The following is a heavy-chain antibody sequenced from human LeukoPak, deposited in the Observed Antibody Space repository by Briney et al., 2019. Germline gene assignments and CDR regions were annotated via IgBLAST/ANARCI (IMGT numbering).Heavy chain of an antibody. CDR2: ISSSSSTI. V-gene: IGHV3-48*04. Sequence: PGGSLRLSCAASGFTFSSYSMNWVRQAPGKGLEWVSYISSSSSTIYYADSVKGRFTISRDNAKNSLYLQMNSLRAEDTAVYYCALAHEGDFDYWGQGTLVTVSS. CDR1: GFTFSSYS. J-gene: IGHJ4*02. CDR3: ALAHEGDFDY.